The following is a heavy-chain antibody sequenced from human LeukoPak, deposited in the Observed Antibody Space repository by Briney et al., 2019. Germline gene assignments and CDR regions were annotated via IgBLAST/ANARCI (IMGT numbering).Heavy chain of an antibody. CDR1: GGTFSSYA. D-gene: IGHD6-6*01. V-gene: IGHV1-69*05. Sequence: SVKVSCKASGGTFSSYAISWVRQAPGQGLEWMGGIIPIFGTANYAQKFQGRVTITTDESTSTAYMELSSLRSEDTAVYYCARARSEYSSSSYNWFDPWSQGTLVTVSS. CDR3: ARARSEYSSSSYNWFDP. CDR2: IIPIFGTA. J-gene: IGHJ5*02.